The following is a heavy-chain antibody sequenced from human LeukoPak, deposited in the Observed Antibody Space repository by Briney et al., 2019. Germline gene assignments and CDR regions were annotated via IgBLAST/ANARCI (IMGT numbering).Heavy chain of an antibody. J-gene: IGHJ4*02. CDR1: GFTFSSYW. CDR3: ARGLGYSYGNGDY. D-gene: IGHD5-18*01. CDR2: IKQDGSEK. Sequence: GGSLRLSCAASGFTFSSYWMSWVRQAPGKGLEWVANIKQDGSEKYYVDSAKGRFTIFRDNVENSLDLHMNSLRVEDTAVYYCARGLGYSYGNGDYWGQGTLVTVSS. V-gene: IGHV3-7*01.